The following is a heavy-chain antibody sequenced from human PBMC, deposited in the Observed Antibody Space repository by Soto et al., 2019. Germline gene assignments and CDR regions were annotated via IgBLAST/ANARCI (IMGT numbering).Heavy chain of an antibody. CDR3: AKAGGAAGTVDYFDY. D-gene: IGHD6-13*01. CDR2: ISGSVGST. V-gene: IGHV3-23*01. CDR1: GFTFSNYA. Sequence: GGSLRLSCAASGFTFSNYAINWVRQSPGKGLEWVSVISGSVGSTYYADSVKGRFTITRDNSKNTLYLQMNILRAEDTAVYYCAKAGGAAGTVDYFDYWGQGTLVTVS. J-gene: IGHJ4*02.